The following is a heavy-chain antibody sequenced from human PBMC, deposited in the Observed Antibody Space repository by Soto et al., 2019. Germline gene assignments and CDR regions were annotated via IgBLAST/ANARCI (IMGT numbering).Heavy chain of an antibody. Sequence: SETLSLTCTVSGGSISSGDYYWSWICQPPGKGLEWIGYIYYSGSTYYNPSLKSRVTISVDTSKNQFSLKLSSVTAADTAVYYCASYYGSGSYLSPNFDYWGQGTLVTVSS. CDR3: ASYYGSGSYLSPNFDY. V-gene: IGHV4-30-4*01. CDR1: GGSISSGDYY. D-gene: IGHD3-10*01. CDR2: IYYSGST. J-gene: IGHJ4*02.